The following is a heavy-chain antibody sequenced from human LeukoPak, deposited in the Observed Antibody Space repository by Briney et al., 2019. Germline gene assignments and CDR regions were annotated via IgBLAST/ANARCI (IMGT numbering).Heavy chain of an antibody. CDR3: ARDRTAMVTENTFP. D-gene: IGHD5-18*01. CDR1: GFTFSSYS. CDR2: ISSSSSYI. Sequence: KPGGSLRLSCAASGFTFSSYSMNWVRQAPGKGLEWVSSISSSSSYIYYADSVKGRFTISRGNAKNSLYLQMNSLRAEDTAVYYCARDRTAMVTENTFPWGQGTLVTVSS. V-gene: IGHV3-21*01. J-gene: IGHJ5*02.